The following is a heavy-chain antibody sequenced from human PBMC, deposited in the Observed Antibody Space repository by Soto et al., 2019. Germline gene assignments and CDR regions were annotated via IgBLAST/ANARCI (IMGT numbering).Heavy chain of an antibody. Sequence: EVQLLESGGGLVQPGGSLRLSCTASGFTFSNYAMTWVRQAPGKGLEWVSVISGGGFSTYYADSVKGRFTISRDNSKNTLYLQMNSLRVEDTAVYYCANLTDDIVVVVAAPFDYWGQGTLVTVSS. D-gene: IGHD2-15*01. J-gene: IGHJ4*02. V-gene: IGHV3-23*01. CDR3: ANLTDDIVVVVAAPFDY. CDR1: GFTFSNYA. CDR2: ISGGGFST.